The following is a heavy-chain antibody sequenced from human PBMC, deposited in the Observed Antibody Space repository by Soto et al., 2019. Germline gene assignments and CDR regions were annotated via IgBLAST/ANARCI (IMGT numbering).Heavy chain of an antibody. CDR2: INHSGST. CDR1: GGSLSGYY. J-gene: IGHJ3*02. Sequence: PSETLSLTCAVYGGSLSGYYWSWIRQPPGKGLEWIGEINHSGSTNYNPSLKSRVTISVDTSKNQFSLKLSSVTAADTAVYYCAIGLGAFDIWGQGTMVTVSS. CDR3: AIGLGAFDI. V-gene: IGHV4-34*01. D-gene: IGHD3-10*01.